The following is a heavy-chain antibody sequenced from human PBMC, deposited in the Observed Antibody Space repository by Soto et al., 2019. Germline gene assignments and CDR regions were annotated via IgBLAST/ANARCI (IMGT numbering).Heavy chain of an antibody. V-gene: IGHV3-23*01. J-gene: IGHJ5*02. D-gene: IGHD5-18*01. Sequence: GGSLRLSCAASGFTFSSYAMSWVRQAPGKGLEWVPGISGSGGSTYYADSVKGRFTISRDNSKNTLYLQMNSLRAGDTAVYYCAKVMVKNWFDPWGQGTLVTVSS. CDR1: GFTFSSYA. CDR3: AKVMVKNWFDP. CDR2: ISGSGGST.